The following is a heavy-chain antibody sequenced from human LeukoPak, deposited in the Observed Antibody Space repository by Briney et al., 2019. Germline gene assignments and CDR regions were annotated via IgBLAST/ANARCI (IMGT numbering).Heavy chain of an antibody. Sequence: PGGSLRLSCAASGFTFSDYPMNWVRQGPGKGLEWLSYISHNGKIITYADSVKGRFTISRDSAKNSLSLQMNSLRDDDTAVYFCARDLDWAFDYWGQGTLVTVSS. CDR2: ISHNGKII. CDR3: ARDLDWAFDY. J-gene: IGHJ4*02. CDR1: GFTFSDYP. V-gene: IGHV3-48*02. D-gene: IGHD1-1*01.